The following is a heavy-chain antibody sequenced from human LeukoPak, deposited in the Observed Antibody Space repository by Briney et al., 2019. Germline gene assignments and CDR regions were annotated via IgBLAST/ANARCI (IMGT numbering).Heavy chain of an antibody. CDR2: IIPIFGTA. Sequence: SVKVSCKASGGTFSSYAISWVRQAPGQGLEWMGGIIPIFGTANYAQKFQGRVTITTDESTSTAYMELSSLRSEDTAVYYCAGKNVMATMGFDYWGQGTLVTVSS. D-gene: IGHD5-24*01. CDR1: GGTFSSYA. CDR3: AGKNVMATMGFDY. J-gene: IGHJ4*02. V-gene: IGHV1-69*05.